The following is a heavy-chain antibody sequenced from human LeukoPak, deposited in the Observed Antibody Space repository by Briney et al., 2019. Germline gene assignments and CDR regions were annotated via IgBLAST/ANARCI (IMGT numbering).Heavy chain of an antibody. CDR2: IYYSGST. J-gene: IGHJ5*02. CDR3: ARSGSRDSSAFDP. CDR1: GGSISSSSYY. Sequence: KPSETLSLTCTVSGGSISSSSYYWGWIRQPPGKGLEWIGSIYYSGSTYYNPSLKSRVTISVDTSKNQFSLKLSSVTAADTAVYYCARSGSRDSSAFDPWGQGTLVTVSS. D-gene: IGHD3-22*01. V-gene: IGHV4-39*07.